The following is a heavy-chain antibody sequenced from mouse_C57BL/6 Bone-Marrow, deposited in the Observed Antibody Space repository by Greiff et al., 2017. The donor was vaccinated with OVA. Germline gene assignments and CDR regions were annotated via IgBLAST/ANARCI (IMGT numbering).Heavy chain of an antibody. CDR1: GYTFTSYW. CDR3: ARPYYYGSRGYFDY. Sequence: QVQLQQPGAELVKPGASVKLSCKASGYTFTSYWMQWVKQRPGQGLEWIGEIDPSDSYTNYNQKFKGKATLTLYTSSSTAYMQLSSLTSEDSAVYYCARPYYYGSRGYFDYWGQGTTLTVSS. J-gene: IGHJ2*01. CDR2: IDPSDSYT. D-gene: IGHD1-1*01. V-gene: IGHV1-50*01.